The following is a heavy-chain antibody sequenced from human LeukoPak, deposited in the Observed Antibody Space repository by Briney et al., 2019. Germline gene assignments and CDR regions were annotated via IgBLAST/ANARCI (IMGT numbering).Heavy chain of an antibody. D-gene: IGHD3-16*01. CDR1: GGTFSSYA. V-gene: IGHV1-69*04. CDR2: IIPILGIA. Sequence: SVKVSCKASGGTFSSYAISWVRQAPGQGLEWMGRIIPILGIANYAQKFQGRVTITADKSTSTAYMELSSLRSEDTAVYYCARAYFFGGVIQGYYYYGMDVWGQGTTVTVS. J-gene: IGHJ6*02. CDR3: ARAYFFGGVIQGYYYYGMDV.